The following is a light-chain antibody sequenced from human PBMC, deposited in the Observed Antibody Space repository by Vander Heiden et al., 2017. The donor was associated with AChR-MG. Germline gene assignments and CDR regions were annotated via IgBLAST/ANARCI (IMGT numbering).Light chain of an antibody. V-gene: IGKV2-28*01. J-gene: IGKJ3*01. CDR2: LGS. Sequence: DIVMTQSPLSLPVPPGEPASLSCRSSQRLTLSTGIIFLDWFLLQSGQSPQLLIYLGSIRASGVPDRFRGSASGTDFTLKIIRVDAEDVGVSYSRQTLQTPFTFGHWTKVDIK. CDR1: QRLTLSTGIIF. CDR3: RQTLQTPFT.